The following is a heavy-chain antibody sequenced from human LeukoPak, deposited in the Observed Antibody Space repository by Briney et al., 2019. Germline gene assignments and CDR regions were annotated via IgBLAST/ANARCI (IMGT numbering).Heavy chain of an antibody. Sequence: GASVKVSCKASGYTFTGYYMHWVRQAPGPGLEWMGRINPNSGGTNYAQKFQGRVTMTRDTSISTAYMELSRLRSDDTAVYYCARVSIAAAGTISGYYYYVDVWGKGTTVTVSS. V-gene: IGHV1-2*06. CDR1: GYTFTGYY. J-gene: IGHJ6*03. D-gene: IGHD6-13*01. CDR2: INPNSGGT. CDR3: ARVSIAAAGTISGYYYYVDV.